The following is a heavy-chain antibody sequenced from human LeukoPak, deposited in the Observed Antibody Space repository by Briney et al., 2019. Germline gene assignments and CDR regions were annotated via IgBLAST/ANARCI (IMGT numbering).Heavy chain of an antibody. V-gene: IGHV1-46*01. J-gene: IGHJ4*02. Sequence: GASVKVSCKASGYTFTSYYLHWVRQAPGQGLEWMSIINPSGAGTSYEQKFQGRVTMTSDTSTSRVYMELSSLRSEDTAVYYCARGIVTAAGTGGWYFDYWGQGTLVTVSS. CDR2: INPSGAGT. D-gene: IGHD6-13*01. CDR3: ARGIVTAAGTGGWYFDY. CDR1: GYTFTSYY.